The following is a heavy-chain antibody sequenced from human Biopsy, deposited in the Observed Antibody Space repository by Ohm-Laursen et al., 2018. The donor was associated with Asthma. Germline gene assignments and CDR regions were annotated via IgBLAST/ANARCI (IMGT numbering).Heavy chain of an antibody. CDR1: GFTFSSYG. D-gene: IGHD3-3*01. CDR3: ARDVMEWYLPAFDF. J-gene: IGHJ4*02. V-gene: IGHV3-30*19. Sequence: SLRLSCAASGFTFSSYGMHWVRQAPGKGLEWVAVGGSYYDGGLKYYADSVNGRFTVSRDDSKNTLYLQMNSLRPDDTAVYYCARDVMEWYLPAFDFWGQGALVTVSS. CDR2: GGSYYDGGLK.